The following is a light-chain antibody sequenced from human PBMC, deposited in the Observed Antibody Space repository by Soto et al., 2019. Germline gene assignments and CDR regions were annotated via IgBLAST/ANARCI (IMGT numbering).Light chain of an antibody. CDR1: SSDVGGYNY. CDR2: DVS. J-gene: IGLJ1*01. Sequence: QSVLTQPASVSGSPGQSITISCTGTSSDVGGYNYVSWYQQHPGKAPKFMIYDVSNRPSGVSNRFSGSKSGNTASLTTSGLQAEDDSVYYCSTYAIYNIRQKDVGTMTIVTDL. V-gene: IGLV2-14*01. CDR3: STYAIYNIRQKD.